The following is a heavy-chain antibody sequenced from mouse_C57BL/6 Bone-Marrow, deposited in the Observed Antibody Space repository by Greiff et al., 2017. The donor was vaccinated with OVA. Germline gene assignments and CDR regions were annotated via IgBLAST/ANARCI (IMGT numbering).Heavy chain of an antibody. Sequence: EVKVVESGGGLVKPGGSLKLSCAASGFTFSSYAMSWVRQTPEKRLEWVATISDGGSYTYYPDNVKGRFTISRDNAKNNLYLQMSHLKSEDTAMYYCARDTTAYFDDWGQGTTLTVSS. CDR1: GFTFSSYA. J-gene: IGHJ2*01. CDR3: ARDTTAYFDD. CDR2: ISDGGSYT. D-gene: IGHD1-2*01. V-gene: IGHV5-4*01.